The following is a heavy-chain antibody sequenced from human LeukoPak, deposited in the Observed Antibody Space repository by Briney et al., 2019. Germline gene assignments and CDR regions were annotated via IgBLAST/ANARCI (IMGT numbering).Heavy chain of an antibody. D-gene: IGHD3-10*01. CDR3: ARMTGDTYYYHGMDV. CDR2: IIPIFGTS. J-gene: IGHJ6*02. CDR1: GGTFSNYA. V-gene: IGHV1-69*13. Sequence: ASVKVSCKASGGTFSNYAISWVRQAPGQGLEWMGGIIPIFGTSNYAQKFQGRVTVTADESTSTAYMELSSLRSEDTAVYYCARMTGDTYYYHGMDVWGQGTTVTVSS.